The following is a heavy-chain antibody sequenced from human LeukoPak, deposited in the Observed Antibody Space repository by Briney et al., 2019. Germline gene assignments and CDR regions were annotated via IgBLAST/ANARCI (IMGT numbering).Heavy chain of an antibody. V-gene: IGHV1-2*06. J-gene: IGHJ3*02. CDR1: GYIFTDYY. CDR2: INPNSGGT. CDR3: ARGSSLHYDYVWGSYRSPDAFDI. Sequence: GASVKVSCKASGYIFTDYYMHWVRQAPGQELGWMGRINPNSGGTNYAQKFQGRVTMTRDTSISTAYMELSRLRSDDTAVYYCARGSSLHYDYVWGSYRSPDAFDIWGQGTMVTVSS. D-gene: IGHD3-16*02.